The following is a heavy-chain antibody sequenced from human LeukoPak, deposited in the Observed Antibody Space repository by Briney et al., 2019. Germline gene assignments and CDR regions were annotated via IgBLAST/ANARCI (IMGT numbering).Heavy chain of an antibody. Sequence: PGGSLRLSCAASGFTFSSYAMSWVRQAPGKGLEWVSAISGSGGSTYYADSVKGRFTISRDNSKNTLYLQMNSLRAEDTAVYHCAKGDDYVWGSYRYRTPFDYWGQGTLVTVSS. D-gene: IGHD3-16*02. V-gene: IGHV3-23*01. CDR1: GFTFSSYA. CDR3: AKGDDYVWGSYRYRTPFDY. CDR2: ISGSGGST. J-gene: IGHJ4*02.